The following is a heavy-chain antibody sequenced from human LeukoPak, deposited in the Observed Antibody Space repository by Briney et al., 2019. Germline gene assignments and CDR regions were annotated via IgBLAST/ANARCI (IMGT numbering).Heavy chain of an antibody. CDR2: INHSGST. CDR1: GGSISSYY. V-gene: IGHV4-34*01. D-gene: IGHD3-3*01. J-gene: IGHJ4*02. Sequence: SETLSLTCTVSGGSISSYYWSWIRQPPGKGLEWIGEINHSGSTNYNPSLKSRVTISVDTSKNQFSLKLSSVTAADTAVYYCARGQITIFGVVTRTRREFDYWGQGTLVTVSS. CDR3: ARGQITIFGVVTRTRREFDY.